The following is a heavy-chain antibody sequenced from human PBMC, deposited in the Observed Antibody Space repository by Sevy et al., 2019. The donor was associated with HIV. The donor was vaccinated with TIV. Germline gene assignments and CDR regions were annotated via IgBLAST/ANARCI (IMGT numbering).Heavy chain of an antibody. V-gene: IGHV4-59*08. Sequence: SETLSLTCTVSGGSITSLYWNWIRQPPGKGLEWIANIYYNGHINYNPSLKSRVSLSLDSSKNQFSLRLSSVTAADTAMYYCAGENAWGRGYSWGQGTLVTVSS. CDR3: AGENAWGRGYS. CDR1: GGSITSLY. J-gene: IGHJ4*02. CDR2: IYYNGHI. D-gene: IGHD1-26*01.